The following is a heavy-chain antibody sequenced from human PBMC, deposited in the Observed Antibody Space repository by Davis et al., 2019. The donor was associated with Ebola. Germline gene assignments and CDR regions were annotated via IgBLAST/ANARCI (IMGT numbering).Heavy chain of an antibody. J-gene: IGHJ6*02. V-gene: IGHV3-30*03. CDR3: ATKALMDV. CDR2: ISYDGNNQ. CDR1: GFTFSKFD. Sequence: GGSLRLSCAVSGFTFSKFDMHWVRQVPGKGLEWLAVISYDGNNQQYEDSVKGRFTISRDNSKNTLNLQMNSLRVEDTAVYYCATKALMDVWGQGTTVTVSS.